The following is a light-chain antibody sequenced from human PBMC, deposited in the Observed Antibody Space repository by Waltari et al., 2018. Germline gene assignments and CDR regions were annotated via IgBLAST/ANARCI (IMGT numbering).Light chain of an antibody. CDR3: QSTDSSSTYTV. CDR2: KDT. CDR1: TLPKLY. J-gene: IGLJ3*02. V-gene: IGLV3-25*03. Sequence: SYDLTQPPSLSVSPGQTATIDCSGETLPKLYAYCSQQKPGQAPLLVISKDTERPSGIPERFSGSSSGTTVTLTISGVRAEDEGDYYCQSTDSSSTYTVFGGGTKLTVL.